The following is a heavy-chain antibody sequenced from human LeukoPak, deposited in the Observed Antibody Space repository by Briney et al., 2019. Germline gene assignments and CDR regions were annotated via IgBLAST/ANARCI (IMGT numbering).Heavy chain of an antibody. Sequence: ASVKVSCKASGYTFTSYSISWVRPAPGQGIEWMGWISAYNGNTIYAQKVKGRVTMTTDTSTSTAYMELRSLKSDDTAVYYCARASYCSGGSCYSDYWGQGTLVTVSS. V-gene: IGHV1-18*01. CDR1: GYTFTSYS. CDR3: ARASYCSGGSCYSDY. D-gene: IGHD2-15*01. CDR2: ISAYNGNT. J-gene: IGHJ4*02.